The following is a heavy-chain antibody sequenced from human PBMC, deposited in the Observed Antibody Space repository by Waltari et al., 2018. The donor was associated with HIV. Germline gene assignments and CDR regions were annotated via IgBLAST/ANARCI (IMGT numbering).Heavy chain of an antibody. Sequence: QVHLRQWGARLLKPSETLSLTCAIYGGSFSGHFWTWIRQSPEKGLEWIGEINHSGTTNYNPSLKGRVTISLDTSKNQFSLRLTSVTATDTAIYYCARAGTVVTRDFDSWGQGTLVTVSS. CDR2: INHSGTT. J-gene: IGHJ5*01. CDR3: ARAGTVVTRDFDS. V-gene: IGHV4-34*01. CDR1: GGSFSGHF. D-gene: IGHD2-21*02.